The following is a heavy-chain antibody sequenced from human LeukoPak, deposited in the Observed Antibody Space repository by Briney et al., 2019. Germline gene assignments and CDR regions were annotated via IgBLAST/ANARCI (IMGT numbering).Heavy chain of an antibody. D-gene: IGHD2-15*01. Sequence: SETLSLTCTVSGGSISSSSYYWGWLRQPPGKGLEWIGSIYYSGSTYYNPSLKSRVAISVDTSKNQFSLKLSSVTAADTAVYYCAKTDYSNWFDPWGQGTLVTVSS. CDR2: IYYSGST. V-gene: IGHV4-39*01. J-gene: IGHJ5*02. CDR3: AKTDYSNWFDP. CDR1: GGSISSSSYY.